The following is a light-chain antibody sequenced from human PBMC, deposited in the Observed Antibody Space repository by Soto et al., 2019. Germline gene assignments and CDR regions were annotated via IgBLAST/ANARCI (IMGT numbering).Light chain of an antibody. Sequence: DIQMTQSPSTLSASIGDRVTITCRASQNINNWIAWYQQKPGKAPKSLIYDASTLESGVPSRFSGSGFGTAFSLTISSLQPDDFGSYYCQHMRTFGQGTKVDIK. CDR2: DAS. CDR1: QNINNW. J-gene: IGKJ1*01. V-gene: IGKV1-5*01. CDR3: QHMRT.